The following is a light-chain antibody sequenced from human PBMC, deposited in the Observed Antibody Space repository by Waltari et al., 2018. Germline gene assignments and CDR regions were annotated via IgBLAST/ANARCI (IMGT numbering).Light chain of an antibody. CDR3: SAWDHSLNGRV. CDR1: SSNIGRDT. V-gene: IGLV1-44*01. Sequence: QSVLTQPPSASGTPGQRVTISCSGSSSNIGRDTVNWYQQLPGTAPHLLIHNTNERHSGVPDRCSGSKSGTSASLAISGLQSDDEADYYCSAWDHSLNGRVFGGGTKLTVL. CDR2: NTN. J-gene: IGLJ3*02.